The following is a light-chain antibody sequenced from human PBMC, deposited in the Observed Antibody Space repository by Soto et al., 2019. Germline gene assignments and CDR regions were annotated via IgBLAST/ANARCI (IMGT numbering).Light chain of an antibody. CDR2: GNS. CDR1: SSNIGAGYD. J-gene: IGLJ2*01. V-gene: IGLV1-40*01. Sequence: QSVLTQPPSVSGAPGQRVTISCTGSSSNIGAGYDVHWYQQLPGTAPKLLIYGNSNRPSGVPDRFSGSKSGTSASLAFTKLQAEDEADYYCQSYDSSLSVVFGGGTKLTVL. CDR3: QSYDSSLSVV.